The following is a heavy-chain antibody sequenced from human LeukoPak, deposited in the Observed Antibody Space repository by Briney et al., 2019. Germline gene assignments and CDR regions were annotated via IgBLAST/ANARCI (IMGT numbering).Heavy chain of an antibody. J-gene: IGHJ4*02. D-gene: IGHD6-19*01. V-gene: IGHV3-23*01. Sequence: GGSLRLSYAASGFNFNKYDMTWARQAPGKGLEWVSTNTDSVKGRFVTSRDNSKDTLYLQMNSLRAEDTALYYCAKGGWLDDLGQGALVTVSS. CDR1: GFNFNKYD. CDR3: AKGGWLDD.